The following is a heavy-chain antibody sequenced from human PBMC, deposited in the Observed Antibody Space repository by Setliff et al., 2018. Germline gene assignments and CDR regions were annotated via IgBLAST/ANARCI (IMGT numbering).Heavy chain of an antibody. D-gene: IGHD3-10*01. CDR1: GGSIRDYY. J-gene: IGHJ6*03. CDR3: ARATRFGTIKYRGDYYMDV. CDR2: IYYRGST. Sequence: SETLSLTCTVSGGSIRDYYWNWIRQSPGKGLEWIGYIYYRGSTNYNSSLKSRVTISIDMSTNQFSLKLTSATAADTAIYYCARATRFGTIKYRGDYYMDVWGKGTTVTVSS. V-gene: IGHV4-59*01.